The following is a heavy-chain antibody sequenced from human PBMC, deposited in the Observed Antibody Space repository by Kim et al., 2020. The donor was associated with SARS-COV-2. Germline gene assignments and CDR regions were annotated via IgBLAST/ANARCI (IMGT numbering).Heavy chain of an antibody. Sequence: SSNGSSTYYANSVKGRFTISRDNSKNTLYLQMGSLRAEDMAVYYCARSWDYWGQGTLVTVSS. CDR2: SSNGSST. J-gene: IGHJ4*02. CDR3: ARSWDY. V-gene: IGHV3-64*01.